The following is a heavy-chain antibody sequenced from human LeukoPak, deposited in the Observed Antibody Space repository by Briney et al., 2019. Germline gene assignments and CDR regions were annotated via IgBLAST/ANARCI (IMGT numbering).Heavy chain of an antibody. CDR2: INPNSGGT. CDR3: ARDPSNSGYDYLYYFDY. CDR1: GYTFIGYY. D-gene: IGHD5-12*01. J-gene: IGHJ4*02. Sequence: ASVKVSCKASGYTFIGYYMHWVRQTPGQGLEWMGWINPNSGGTNYAQKFQGRVTMTRDRSISTAYMELSRLRSDDTAVYYCARDPSNSGYDYLYYFDYWGQGTLVTVSS. V-gene: IGHV1-2*02.